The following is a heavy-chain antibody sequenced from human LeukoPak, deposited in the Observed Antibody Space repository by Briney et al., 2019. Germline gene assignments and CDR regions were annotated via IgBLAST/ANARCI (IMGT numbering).Heavy chain of an antibody. D-gene: IGHD6-19*01. CDR1: GDSIINYY. CDR3: ARRLANSSGHRDAFDI. Sequence: SETLSLTCTVSGDSIINYYWGWIRQPPGKALECIGYIYYSGSTNYNPSLNTRVTISVDTSKNQFSLKLSSVTAADTAVYYCARRLANSSGHRDAFDIWGQGTMVTVSS. V-gene: IGHV4-59*08. CDR2: IYYSGST. J-gene: IGHJ3*02.